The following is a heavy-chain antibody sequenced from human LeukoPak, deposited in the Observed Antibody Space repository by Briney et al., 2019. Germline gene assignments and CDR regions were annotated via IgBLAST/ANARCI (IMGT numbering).Heavy chain of an antibody. J-gene: IGHJ4*02. CDR1: GFTFXGXX. CDR2: IRSDGSIH. D-gene: IGHD1-26*01. V-gene: IGHV3-74*01. Sequence: PGGSLRLSCAASGFTFXGXXXHXVXXXPGXXXXWVSVIRSDGSIHTYTDYVKGPFTISRDTAKKKLYMQMNSLRAEDTAVYYCARDGRSGNFDKWGQGTMVSVSS. CDR3: ARDGRSGNFDK.